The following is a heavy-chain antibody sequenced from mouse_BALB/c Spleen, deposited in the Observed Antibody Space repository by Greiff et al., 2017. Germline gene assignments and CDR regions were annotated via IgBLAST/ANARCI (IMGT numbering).Heavy chain of an antibody. Sequence: VKLVESGPGLVAPSQSLSITCTVSGFSLTRYDISWIRPPPGKGLEWLGVIWTGGGTNYNSAFMSRLSISKDNSKSQVFLKMNSLQTDDTAIYYCVRATVYYYGSSYFYWYFDVWGAGTTVTVSS. D-gene: IGHD1-1*01. V-gene: IGHV2-9-2*01. CDR2: IWTGGGT. CDR3: VRATVYYYGSSYFYWYFDV. CDR1: GFSLTRYD. J-gene: IGHJ1*01.